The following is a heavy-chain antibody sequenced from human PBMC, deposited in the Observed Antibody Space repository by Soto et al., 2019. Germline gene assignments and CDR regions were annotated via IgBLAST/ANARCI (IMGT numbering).Heavy chain of an antibody. J-gene: IGHJ4*02. CDR3: ARVGSSGKGVGFDY. D-gene: IGHD2-15*01. Sequence: ASVKVSCKASGYTFTNYGISWVRQAPGQGLEWMGWISGDNGNTNYAQKLQDRVTMTTDTSTSTTYMELRSLRSDDTAVYYCARVGSSGKGVGFDYWGQGTLVTVCS. V-gene: IGHV1-18*01. CDR1: GYTFTNYG. CDR2: ISGDNGNT.